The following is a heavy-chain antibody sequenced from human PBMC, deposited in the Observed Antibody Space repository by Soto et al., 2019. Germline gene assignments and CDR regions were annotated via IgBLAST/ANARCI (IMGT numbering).Heavy chain of an antibody. J-gene: IGHJ5*02. CDR1: GGSISSYY. Sequence: PSETLSLTCTVSGGSISSYYWSWIRQPPGKGLEWIGYIYYSGSTNYNPSLKSRVTISVDTSKNQFSLKLSSVTAADTAVYYCARVRPGTFGVVTKNWFDPWGQGTLVTVSS. V-gene: IGHV4-59*01. CDR2: IYYSGST. CDR3: ARVRPGTFGVVTKNWFDP. D-gene: IGHD3-3*01.